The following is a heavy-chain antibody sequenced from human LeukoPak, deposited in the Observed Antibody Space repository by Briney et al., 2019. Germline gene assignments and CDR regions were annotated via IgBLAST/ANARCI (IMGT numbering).Heavy chain of an antibody. CDR3: ARAEGYGGELDS. J-gene: IGHJ4*02. CDR2: ISYDGSNK. D-gene: IGHD4-23*01. CDR1: GFTFSIYA. V-gene: IGHV3-30*04. Sequence: GGSLRLSCAASGFTFSIYAMHWVRQAPGKGLEWVAIISYDGSNKYYADSVKGRFTISRENSKNRLYLQMNSLRAEDTAVYYCARAEGYGGELDSWGQGTLVTVSS.